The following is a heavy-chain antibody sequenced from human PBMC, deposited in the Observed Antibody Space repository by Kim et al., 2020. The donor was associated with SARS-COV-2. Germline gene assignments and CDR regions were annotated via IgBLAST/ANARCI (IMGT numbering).Heavy chain of an antibody. V-gene: IGHV3-7*01. CDR3: ARGINRAGYHIDY. Sequence: GGSLRLSCAASGFTFSISWMTWVRQAPGKGLEWVANIKEDGSEKYYVDSVKGRFTISRDNAKNLVYLQMNSLRAEDTAVYYCARGINRAGYHIDYWGQGTLVTVSS. CDR2: IKEDGSEK. J-gene: IGHJ4*02. CDR1: GFTFSISW. D-gene: IGHD5-12*01.